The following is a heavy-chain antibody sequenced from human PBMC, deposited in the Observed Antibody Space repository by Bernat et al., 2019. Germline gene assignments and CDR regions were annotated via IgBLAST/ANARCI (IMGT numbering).Heavy chain of an antibody. J-gene: IGHJ4*02. Sequence: QVQLVESGGCVVQPGRSLRLSCAASGFTFSSYGMHWVRQAPGKGLEWVAVIWYDGSNKYYADSVKGRFTISRDNSKNTLYLQMNSLRAEDTAVYYCARDCSGGSCYSLFDYWGQGTLVTVSS. D-gene: IGHD2-15*01. V-gene: IGHV3-33*01. CDR3: ARDCSGGSCYSLFDY. CDR1: GFTFSSYG. CDR2: IWYDGSNK.